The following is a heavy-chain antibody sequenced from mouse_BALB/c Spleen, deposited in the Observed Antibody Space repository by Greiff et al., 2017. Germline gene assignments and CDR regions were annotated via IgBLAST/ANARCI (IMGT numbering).Heavy chain of an antibody. CDR2: ISSGGSYT. V-gene: IGHV5-9-4*01. CDR1: GFTFSSYA. CDR3: ARDGSAWFAY. J-gene: IGHJ3*01. D-gene: IGHD2-2*01. Sequence: EVMLVESGGGLVKPGGSLKLSCAASGFTFSSYAMSWVRQSPEKRLEWVAEISSGGSYTYYPDTVTGRFTISRDNAKNTLYLEMSSLRSEDTAMYYCARDGSAWFAYWGQETLVTVSA.